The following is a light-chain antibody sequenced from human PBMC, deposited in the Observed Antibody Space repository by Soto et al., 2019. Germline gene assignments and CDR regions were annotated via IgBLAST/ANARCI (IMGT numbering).Light chain of an antibody. J-gene: IGKJ1*01. Sequence: DVVKTQSPLSLSVTLGQPASISCRSSQGLVYSDGNTFLNWFHQRPGQSPRRLIYQVSNRDSGVPARFSGSGSGTDYTLTISGVEAEDVGIYYCVQGTHWPWTFGQGTKVEIK. CDR1: QGLVYSDGNTF. V-gene: IGKV2-30*01. CDR2: QVS. CDR3: VQGTHWPWT.